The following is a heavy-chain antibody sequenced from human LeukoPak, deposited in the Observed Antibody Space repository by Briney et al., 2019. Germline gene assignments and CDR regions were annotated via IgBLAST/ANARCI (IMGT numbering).Heavy chain of an antibody. D-gene: IGHD1-26*01. CDR3: AKDSPFRDGSPLDY. CDR1: GFTFSSYG. V-gene: IGHV3-30*18. CDR2: ISYDGSNK. J-gene: IGHJ4*02. Sequence: PGGSLRLSCAASGFTFSSYGMHWVRQAPDKGLEWVAVISYDGSNKYYADSVKGRFTISRDNSKNTLYLQMNSLRAEDTAVYYCAKDSPFRDGSPLDYWGQGTLVTVSS.